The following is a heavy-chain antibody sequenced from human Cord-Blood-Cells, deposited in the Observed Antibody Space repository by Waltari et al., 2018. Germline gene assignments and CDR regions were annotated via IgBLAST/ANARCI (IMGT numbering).Heavy chain of an antibody. J-gene: IGHJ4*02. CDR1: GGSFSGYY. CDR3: ASAGEITMVRGVIDLKNDY. CDR2: INHRGSP. V-gene: IGHV4-34*01. D-gene: IGHD3-10*01. Sequence: QVQLQQWGAGLLKPSETLSLTCAVYGGSFSGYYWSWIRQPPGKGLEWIGEINHRGSPNYNPSLKSRVTISVDTSKNQFSLKLSSVTAADTAVYYCASAGEITMVRGVIDLKNDYWGQGTLVTVSS.